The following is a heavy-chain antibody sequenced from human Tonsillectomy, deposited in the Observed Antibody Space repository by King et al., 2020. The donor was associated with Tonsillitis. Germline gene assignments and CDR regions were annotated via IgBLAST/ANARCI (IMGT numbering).Heavy chain of an antibody. CDR3: AKALSSGYSGYYYGMDV. Sequence: VQLVESGGGLVQPGRSLRLSCAASGFTFDDYAMHWVRQAPGKGLEWVSCISWNSGSIGYADSVKGRFTISSDNAKNSLYLQMNSLRAEDTALYYCAKALSSGYSGYYYGMDVWGQGTTVTVSS. J-gene: IGHJ6*02. D-gene: IGHD3-22*01. CDR1: GFTFDDYA. CDR2: ISWNSGSI. V-gene: IGHV3-9*01.